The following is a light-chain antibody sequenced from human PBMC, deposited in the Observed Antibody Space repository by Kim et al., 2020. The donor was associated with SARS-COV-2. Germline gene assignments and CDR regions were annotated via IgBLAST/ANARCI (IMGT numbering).Light chain of an antibody. Sequence: SASLAARVTITCRASQAIGNYLAWYQQKPGKAPKLLIYGASALQSGVPSRFSGSGSGTDFTLTISSLQPEDVATYYCQSYDDAPLIFGGGAKVEI. CDR2: GAS. CDR1: QAIGNY. V-gene: IGKV1-27*01. CDR3: QSYDDAPLI. J-gene: IGKJ4*01.